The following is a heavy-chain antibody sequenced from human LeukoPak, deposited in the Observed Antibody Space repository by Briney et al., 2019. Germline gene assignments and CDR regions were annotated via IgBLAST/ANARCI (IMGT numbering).Heavy chain of an antibody. J-gene: IGHJ4*02. Sequence: GGSLRLSCAASGFTVSRNYMSWVRQAPGKGLEWVSVIYSGCSTYYSDSVKGRFTISRDNSKNTLYLQMNSLRAEDTAVYYCARAGPSSSWHQFDYWGQGTLVTVSS. V-gene: IGHV3-66*01. CDR2: IYSGCST. CDR1: GFTVSRNY. D-gene: IGHD6-13*01. CDR3: ARAGPSSSWHQFDY.